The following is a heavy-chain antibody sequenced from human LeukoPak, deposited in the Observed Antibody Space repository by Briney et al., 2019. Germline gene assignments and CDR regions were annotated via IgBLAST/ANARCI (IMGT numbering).Heavy chain of an antibody. D-gene: IGHD3-10*01. V-gene: IGHV4-59*12. CDR3: ARAYYGSGSYYMNFDY. CDR1: GGSISSYY. Sequence: SETLSLTCTVSGGSISSYYWSWIRQPPGKGLEWIGYIYYSGSTNYNPSLKSRVTISVDTSKNQFSLKLSSVTAADTAVYYCARAYYGSGSYYMNFDYWGQGTLVTVSS. J-gene: IGHJ4*02. CDR2: IYYSGST.